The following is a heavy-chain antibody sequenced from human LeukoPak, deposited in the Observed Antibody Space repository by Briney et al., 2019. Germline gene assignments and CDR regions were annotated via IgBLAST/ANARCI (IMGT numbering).Heavy chain of an antibody. CDR3: ARDHCSGGSCYSGIYYYYYGMDV. J-gene: IGHJ6*02. CDR1: GGTFISYA. D-gene: IGHD2-15*01. CDR2: IIPIFGTA. Sequence: SVKVSCKASGGTFISYAISWVRQAPGQGLEWMGGIIPIFGTANYAQKFQGRVTITADESTSTAYMELSSLRSEDTAVYYCARDHCSGGSCYSGIYYYYYGMDVWGQGTTVTVSS. V-gene: IGHV1-69*13.